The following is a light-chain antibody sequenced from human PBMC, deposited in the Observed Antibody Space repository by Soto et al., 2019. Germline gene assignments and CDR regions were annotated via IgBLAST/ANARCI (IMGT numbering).Light chain of an antibody. J-gene: IGKJ1*01. Sequence: ERVTLSCRASQSVSSNLAWYQYIPGQAPRLLIYAASTRATDIPARFSGGGSGTEFTLTISSLQSEDFAVYYCQQYNNWPPWTFGQVTKVDI. CDR2: AAS. V-gene: IGKV3-15*01. CDR1: QSVSSN. CDR3: QQYNNWPPWT.